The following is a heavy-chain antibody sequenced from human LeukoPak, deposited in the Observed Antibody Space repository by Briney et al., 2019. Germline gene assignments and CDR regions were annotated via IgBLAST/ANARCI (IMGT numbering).Heavy chain of an antibody. V-gene: IGHV3-30*03. J-gene: IGHJ4*02. CDR3: ARDLSPVVRASPMGY. CDR1: GFSFTSYG. D-gene: IGHD3-10*01. CDR2: ITYDGYYN. Sequence: PGTSLRLSCAASGFSFTSYGMHWVRQAPGKGLEWVALITYDGYYNYYSDSVKGRFTISSDTSKNTLYLQMNSLRAEDTAVYYCARDLSPVVRASPMGYWGQGTLVTVSS.